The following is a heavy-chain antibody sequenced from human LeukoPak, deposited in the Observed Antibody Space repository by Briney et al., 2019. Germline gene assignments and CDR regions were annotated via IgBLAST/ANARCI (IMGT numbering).Heavy chain of an antibody. CDR3: ARESGLYGSGSRY. J-gene: IGHJ4*02. CDR1: GYTFTSYG. V-gene: IGHV1-8*02. D-gene: IGHD3-10*01. Sequence: ASVKVSCKASGYTFTSYGISWVRQAPGQGLEWMGWMNPNSGNTGYAQKFQGRVTTTRTTSINTAYMELSSLRSDDTAVYYCARESGLYGSGSRYWGQGTLVTVSS. CDR2: MNPNSGNT.